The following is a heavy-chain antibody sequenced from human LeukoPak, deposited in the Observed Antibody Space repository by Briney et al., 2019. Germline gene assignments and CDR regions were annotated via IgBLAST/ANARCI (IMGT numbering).Heavy chain of an antibody. CDR1: GFTFSSYG. D-gene: IGHD2-15*01. Sequence: GGSLRLSCAASGFTFSSYGMHWVRQAPGKGLEWVAVIWYGGSNKYYADSVKGRFTISRDNSKNTLYLQMNSLRAEDTAVYYCASHVEGYCSGGSCSSFDYWGQGTLVTVSS. CDR2: IWYGGSNK. CDR3: ASHVEGYCSGGSCSSFDY. J-gene: IGHJ4*02. V-gene: IGHV3-33*01.